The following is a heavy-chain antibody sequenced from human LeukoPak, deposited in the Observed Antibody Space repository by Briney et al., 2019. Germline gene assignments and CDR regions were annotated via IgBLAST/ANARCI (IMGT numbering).Heavy chain of an antibody. J-gene: IGHJ3*02. Sequence: PSETLSLTCAVYGGSFSGYYWSWLPPPPGKGLEWFGEINHSGSTNYNPSHKSRVTISVDTSKNQFSLKLSSVTAADTAVYYCARGRSALRRAAFDIWGQGTMVTVSS. V-gene: IGHV4-34*01. CDR1: GGSFSGYY. CDR3: ARGRSALRRAAFDI. D-gene: IGHD5-12*01. CDR2: INHSGST.